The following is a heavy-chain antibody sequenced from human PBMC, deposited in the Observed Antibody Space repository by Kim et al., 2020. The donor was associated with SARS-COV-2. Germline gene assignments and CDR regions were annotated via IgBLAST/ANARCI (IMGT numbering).Heavy chain of an antibody. Sequence: GGSLRLSCAASGFTFSSYSMNWVRQAPGKGLEWVSYISSSSSTIYYADSVKGRFTISRDNAKNSLYLQMNSLRAEDTAVYYCARDRLRGYDYWGQGTLVTVSS. CDR1: GFTFSSYS. CDR3: ARDRLRGYDY. V-gene: IGHV3-48*04. D-gene: IGHD5-18*01. J-gene: IGHJ4*02. CDR2: ISSSSSTI.